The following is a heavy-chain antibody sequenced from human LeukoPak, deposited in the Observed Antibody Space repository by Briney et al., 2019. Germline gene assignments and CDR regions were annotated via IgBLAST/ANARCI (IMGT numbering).Heavy chain of an antibody. V-gene: IGHV5-51*01. D-gene: IGHD3-22*01. CDR1: GYSFTSYW. CDR2: IYPGDSDT. J-gene: IGHJ4*02. CDR3: ARRLISSGYYFDY. Sequence: GESLKISCKGSGYSFTSYWIGWGRQMPGKGLEWMGIIYPGDSDTRYSPSFQGQVTISADKSISTAYLQWSSLKASDAAIYYCARRLISSGYYFDYWGQGTLVTVSS.